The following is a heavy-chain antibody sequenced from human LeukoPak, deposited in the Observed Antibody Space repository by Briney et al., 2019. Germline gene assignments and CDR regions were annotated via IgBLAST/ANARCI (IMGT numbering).Heavy chain of an antibody. V-gene: IGHV3-23*01. D-gene: IGHD6-13*01. CDR1: GFTFSSHA. CDR3: AREEVGLSAAAGTPDY. CDR2: LSGSGYNT. J-gene: IGHJ4*02. Sequence: PGGSLRLSCAASGFTFSSHALSWVRQAPGKGLEWVSSLSGSGYNTYYADSVKGRFTISRDNSKNTVYLQMNSLRDEDTAVYYCAREEVGLSAAAGTPDYWGQGTLVTVSS.